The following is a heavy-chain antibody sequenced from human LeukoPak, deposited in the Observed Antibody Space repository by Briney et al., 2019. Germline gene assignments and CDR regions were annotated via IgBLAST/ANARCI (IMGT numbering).Heavy chain of an antibody. Sequence: GAYLKISSKGPGSIFTSYWIGWLRQMPGRGLEWMGIIYPGDSDTRYSPSFQGQVTISADKSISTAYLQWRSLKASDTAMYYCARWGGYNYGPPSRYFDLWGRGTLVTVSS. J-gene: IGHJ2*01. D-gene: IGHD5-18*01. V-gene: IGHV5-51*01. CDR3: ARWGGYNYGPPSRYFDL. CDR1: GSIFTSYW. CDR2: IYPGDSDT.